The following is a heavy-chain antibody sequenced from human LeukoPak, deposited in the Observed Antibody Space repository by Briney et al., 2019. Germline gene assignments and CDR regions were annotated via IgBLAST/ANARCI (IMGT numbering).Heavy chain of an antibody. J-gene: IGHJ4*02. CDR1: GYTFTSYD. Sequence: GASVKVSCKASGYTFTSYDINWVRQATGQGVEWMGWMNPNSDNTGYAQKFQGRVTMTRNTSISTAYMELSSLRSEDTAVYYCARFARGYEPDYWGQGTLVTVSS. CDR2: MNPNSDNT. D-gene: IGHD5-12*01. CDR3: ARFARGYEPDY. V-gene: IGHV1-8*01.